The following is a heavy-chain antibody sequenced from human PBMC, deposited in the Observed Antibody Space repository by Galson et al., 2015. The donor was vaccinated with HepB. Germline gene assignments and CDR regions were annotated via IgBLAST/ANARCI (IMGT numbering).Heavy chain of an antibody. D-gene: IGHD2-2*01. V-gene: IGHV3-15*01. J-gene: IGHJ5*02. Sequence: SLRLSCAASGFTFSNAWMSWVRQAPGKGLEWVGRIKSKTDGGTTDYAAPVKGRFTISRDDSKNTLYLQMNSLKTEDTAVYYCTTDPDCSSTSCYAWFDPWGQGTLVTVSS. CDR2: IKSKTDGGTT. CDR1: GFTFSNAW. CDR3: TTDPDCSSTSCYAWFDP.